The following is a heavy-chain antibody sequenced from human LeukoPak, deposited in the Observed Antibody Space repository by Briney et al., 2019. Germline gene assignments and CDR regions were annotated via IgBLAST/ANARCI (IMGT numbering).Heavy chain of an antibody. J-gene: IGHJ5*02. V-gene: IGHV3-23*01. Sequence: PGGSLRLSCAASGFTFSSYAMSWVRQAPGKGLEWVSAISGSGGSTYYADSVKGRFTISRDNSKNTLYLQMNSLRAEDTAVYYCAKDQRQLVHLSNWFDPWGQGTLVTVSS. CDR1: GFTFSSYA. D-gene: IGHD6-13*01. CDR3: AKDQRQLVHLSNWFDP. CDR2: ISGSGGST.